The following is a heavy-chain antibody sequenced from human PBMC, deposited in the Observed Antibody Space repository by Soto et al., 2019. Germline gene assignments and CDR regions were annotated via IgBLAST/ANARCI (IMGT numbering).Heavy chain of an antibody. V-gene: IGHV1-45*02. CDR2: ITPFNGNT. CDR1: GYTFTYRY. CDR3: ARSHRSSSPRDAFDI. D-gene: IGHD6-6*01. J-gene: IGHJ3*02. Sequence: SVKVSCKASGYTFTYRYLHWVRQAPGQALEWMGWITPFNGNTNYAQKFQDRVTITRDRSMSTAYMELSSLRSEDTAMYYCARSHRSSSPRDAFDIWGQGTMVTVSS.